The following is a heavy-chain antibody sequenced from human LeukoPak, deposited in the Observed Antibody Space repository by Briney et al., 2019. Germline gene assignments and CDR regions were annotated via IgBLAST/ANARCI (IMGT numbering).Heavy chain of an antibody. D-gene: IGHD2-15*01. CDR3: ARSPDCGGGSCYSVWYFDL. V-gene: IGHV4-4*07. J-gene: IGHJ2*01. CDR1: GGSISSYY. CDR2: IYTSGST. Sequence: SETLSLTCTVSGGSISSYYWSWIRQPAGKGLEWIGRIYTSGSTNYNPSLKSRVTMSVDTSKNQFSLKLSSVTAAGTTVYYCARSPDCGGGSCYSVWYFDLWGRGTLVTVSS.